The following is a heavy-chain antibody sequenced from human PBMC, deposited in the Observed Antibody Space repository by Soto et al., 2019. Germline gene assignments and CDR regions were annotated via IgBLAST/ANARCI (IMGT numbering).Heavy chain of an antibody. CDR1: NGSITSAIYY. CDR3: AGRSSLASVQVYFGEISNYNWFDP. CDR2: IYHSGST. V-gene: IGHV4-39*01. J-gene: IGHJ5*02. D-gene: IGHD3-10*01. Sequence: QLQLLESGPGLVKPSETLSLTCTVSNGSITSAIYYWGWIRQPPGKGLEWIGSIYHSGSTYYNPSLQGRVTISVDTSKNQFSLKLSSVTAADTAVYFCAGRSSLASVQVYFGEISNYNWFDPWGQGTLVTVSS.